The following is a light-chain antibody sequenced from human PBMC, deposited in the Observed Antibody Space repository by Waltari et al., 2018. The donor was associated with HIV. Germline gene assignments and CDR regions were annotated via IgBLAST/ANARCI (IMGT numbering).Light chain of an antibody. CDR2: GAS. J-gene: IGKJ4*01. CDR1: QTISTY. Sequence: ITCRANQTISTYLVWYQQKPGKGPQLLIFGASTLQTGVPSRFSGSGSGTEFVLTITSVQSEDFATYYCQQVNSYPLTFGGGTKVEVK. V-gene: IGKV1-9*01. CDR3: QQVNSYPLT.